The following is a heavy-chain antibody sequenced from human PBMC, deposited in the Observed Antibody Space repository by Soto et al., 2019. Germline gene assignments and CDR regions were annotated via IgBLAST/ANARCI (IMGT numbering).Heavy chain of an antibody. CDR1: SGSIRSGNYF. J-gene: IGHJ4*02. CDR3: ARGQPIPLYIDY. CDR2: MSYRGST. V-gene: IGHV4-31*03. Sequence: PPETLSLACTVYSGSIRSGNYFWSWIRQHPGKGLEWIGSMSYRGSTYYNPSLKSRGNISLDTSRNQLSLKLSSVTAADTAVYSCARGQPIPLYIDYWGQGTLVTVSS.